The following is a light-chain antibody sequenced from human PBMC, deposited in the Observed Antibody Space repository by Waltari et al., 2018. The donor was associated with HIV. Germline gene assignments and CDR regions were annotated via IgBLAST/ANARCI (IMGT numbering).Light chain of an antibody. CDR3: AAWDDSLNGYV. V-gene: IGLV1-36*01. CDR1: SSNVGYNG. Sequence: QSVLTQPPSVSEAPRQRVTISCSGSSSNVGYNGVNWYQQLPGKAPKLLIYFDDLLSSGVSDRFSGSKSGTSASLAISGHQSEDEGDYYCAAWDDSLNGYVFGTGTKVTVL. J-gene: IGLJ1*01. CDR2: FDD.